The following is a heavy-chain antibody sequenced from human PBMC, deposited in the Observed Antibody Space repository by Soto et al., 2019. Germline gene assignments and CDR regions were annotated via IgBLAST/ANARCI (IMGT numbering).Heavy chain of an antibody. CDR1: GFTFSSYA. CDR3: ALPDY. CDR2: ISYDGSNK. J-gene: IGHJ4*02. Sequence: QVQLVESGGGVVQPGRSLRLSCAASGFTFSSYAMHWVRQAPGKGLEWVAVISYDGSNKYYADSVKGRFTISRDNSKNTLYLQMNSLRAEDTAVYYCALPDYWGQGTLVTVSS. V-gene: IGHV3-30-3*01.